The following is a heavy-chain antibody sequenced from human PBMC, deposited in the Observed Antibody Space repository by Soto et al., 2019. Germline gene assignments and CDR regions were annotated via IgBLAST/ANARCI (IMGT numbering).Heavy chain of an antibody. J-gene: IGHJ4*02. CDR1: GFTFTDYW. CDR2: MNHDGSDM. V-gene: IGHV3-7*01. Sequence: EVQLVESGGDLVQPGGSLRLSCTASGFTFTDYWMSWIRQVPGKGLEWVANMNHDGSDMYYVDSVKGRFTIFRDNAKKSLFLQMDSLRVEATAVYYCVRDPDFGAVDYWGQGTLVTVSS. D-gene: IGHD3-10*01. CDR3: VRDPDFGAVDY.